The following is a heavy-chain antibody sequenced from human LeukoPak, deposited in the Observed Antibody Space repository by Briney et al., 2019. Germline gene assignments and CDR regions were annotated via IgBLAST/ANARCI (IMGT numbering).Heavy chain of an antibody. CDR3: ARELRTFDS. Sequence: GGSLRLSCAASGFTFSSYWMTWVRQAPGKGLEWVANIKHNGDELNYVDSVEDRFTISRDNAKNSLYLHMTDLRAEDTAVYYFARELRTFDSWGQGTLVTVSS. V-gene: IGHV3-7*01. J-gene: IGHJ4*02. CDR2: IKHNGDEL. CDR1: GFTFSSYW. D-gene: IGHD3-16*01.